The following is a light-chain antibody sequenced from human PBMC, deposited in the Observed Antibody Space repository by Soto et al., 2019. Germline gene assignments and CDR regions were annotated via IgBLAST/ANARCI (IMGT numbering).Light chain of an antibody. CDR1: QSVSSK. CDR3: QQYNNWPPVT. V-gene: IGKV3-15*01. CDR2: RAS. J-gene: IGKJ1*01. Sequence: EMVMTQPPATLSVSPGGRASLSCSASQSVSSKLAWYQQKPGQAPRLLIYRASTRATNIPARFSGSGSGTEFTLTISSLQSEDFAVYYCQQYNNWPPVTFGQGTKVDIK.